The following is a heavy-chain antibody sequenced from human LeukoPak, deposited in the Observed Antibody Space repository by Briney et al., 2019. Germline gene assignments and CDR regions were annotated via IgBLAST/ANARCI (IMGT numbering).Heavy chain of an antibody. J-gene: IGHJ3*02. V-gene: IGHV3-23*01. D-gene: IGHD5-18*01. CDR2: ISGSGGST. Sequence: PGGSLRLSCAASGFTFGSYAMSWVRQAPGKGLEWVSAISGSGGSTYYADSVKGRFTISRDNSKNTLYLQMNSLRAEDTAVYYCARGYSYGFDAFDIWGQGTMVTVSS. CDR3: ARGYSYGFDAFDI. CDR1: GFTFGSYA.